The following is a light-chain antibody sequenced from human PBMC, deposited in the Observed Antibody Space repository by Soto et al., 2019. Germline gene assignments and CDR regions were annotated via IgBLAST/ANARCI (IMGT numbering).Light chain of an antibody. V-gene: IGLV2-14*01. Sequence: QSVLTQPASVSGSPGQSISISCTGTGSDVGGYDYVSWYQHHPSKAPKVMIYEVTNRPSGVSNRFSGSKSGNTASLTISGLLAEDEADYYCSSYTSSSTYVFGTGTKVTVL. CDR1: GSDVGGYDY. CDR2: EVT. J-gene: IGLJ1*01. CDR3: SSYTSSSTYV.